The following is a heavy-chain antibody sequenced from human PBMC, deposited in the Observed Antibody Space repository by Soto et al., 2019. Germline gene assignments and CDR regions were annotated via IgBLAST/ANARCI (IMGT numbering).Heavy chain of an antibody. V-gene: IGHV1-46*01. D-gene: IGHD2-21*01. CDR3: ARSLLQGDF. CDR1: GYTFIHYY. Sequence: QVQLVQSGAEVKKPGASVKVSCKASGYTFIHYYIHWVRQAPGQGLEWMAIINPNGGSTNDAQKFRGRVTWTSDTSTTTVSMELNSLGSDDAAVYFCARSLLQGDFWGQGTLVTVSS. J-gene: IGHJ4*02. CDR2: INPNGGST.